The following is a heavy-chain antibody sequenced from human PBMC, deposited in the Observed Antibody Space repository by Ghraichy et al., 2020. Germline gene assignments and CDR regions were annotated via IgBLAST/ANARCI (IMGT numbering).Heavy chain of an antibody. CDR2: IDYSGST. CDR1: GGAFNSYY. V-gene: IGHV4-34*01. Sequence: SETLSLTCAVYGGAFNSYYWTWIRQSAAKGLEWIGEIDYSGSTTFNPSLQSRVSISQDTTKKQVFLKLTSVTAADTAVYYCARGHIASSSYYYLEHWGQGTQVTVSS. D-gene: IGHD6-13*01. J-gene: IGHJ4*02. CDR3: ARGHIASSSYYYLEH.